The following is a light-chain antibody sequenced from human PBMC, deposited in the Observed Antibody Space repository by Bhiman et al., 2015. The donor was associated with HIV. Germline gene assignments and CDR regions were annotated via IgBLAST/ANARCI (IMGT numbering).Light chain of an antibody. V-gene: IGLV1-40*01. CDR2: DNN. J-gene: IGLJ1*01. CDR1: SSNIGSNT. CDR3: QSYDSSLSHV. Sequence: SILTQPRSASGTPGQRVTISCSGSSSNIGSNTGNWYQQVPGTAPKLLIYDNNNRPSGVPDRFSGSKSGTSASLAITGLQAEDESDYYCQSYDSSLSHVFGTATRVTVL.